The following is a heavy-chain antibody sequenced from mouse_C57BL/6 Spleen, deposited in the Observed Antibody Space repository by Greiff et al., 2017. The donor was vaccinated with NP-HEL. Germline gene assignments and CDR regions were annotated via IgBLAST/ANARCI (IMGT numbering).Heavy chain of an antibody. J-gene: IGHJ1*03. CDR1: GYAFSSYW. D-gene: IGHD1-1*01. CDR2: IYPGDGDT. V-gene: IGHV1-80*01. Sequence: LVESGAELVKPGASVKISCKASGYAFSSYWMNWVKQRPGKGLEWIGQIYPGDGDTNYNGKFKGKATLTADKSSSTAYMQLSSLTSEDSAVYFCARENYYGSPWYFDVWGTGTTVTVSS. CDR3: ARENYYGSPWYFDV.